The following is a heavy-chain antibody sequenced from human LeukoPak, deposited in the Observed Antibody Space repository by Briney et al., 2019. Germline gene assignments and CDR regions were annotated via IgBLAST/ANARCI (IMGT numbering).Heavy chain of an antibody. CDR3: AGPPAPSRDYGLDV. CDR1: GGTFSSYP. J-gene: IGHJ6*02. Sequence: GASVKVSCKASGGTFSSYPVSWVRQAPGQGLEWMGGIIPIFDTPTYAQKFQGRVTIAAVESTSTAYMELSSLRSEDTAVYYCAGPPAPSRDYGLDVWGQGTTVTVSS. V-gene: IGHV1-69*13. CDR2: IIPIFDTP.